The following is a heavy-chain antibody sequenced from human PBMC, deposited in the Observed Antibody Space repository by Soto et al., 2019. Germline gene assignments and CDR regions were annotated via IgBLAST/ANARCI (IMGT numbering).Heavy chain of an antibody. D-gene: IGHD2-2*01. J-gene: IGHJ6*02. CDR1: GYRFTSYW. CDR3: ARPIAAGYCSSTSCYGMDV. CDR2: IDPSDSYT. V-gene: IGHV5-10-1*01. Sequence: EYLKGSCKGSGYRFTSYWISWVRQMPGKGLEWMGRIDPSDSYTNYSPSFQGHVTISADKSISTAYLQWSSLKASDTAMYYCARPIAAGYCSSTSCYGMDVWGQGTTVIVS.